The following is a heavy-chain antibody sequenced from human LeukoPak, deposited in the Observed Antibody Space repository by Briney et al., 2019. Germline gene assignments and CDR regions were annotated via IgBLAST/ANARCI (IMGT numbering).Heavy chain of an antibody. CDR3: ARDGFGSSSRYDF. J-gene: IGHJ4*02. D-gene: IGHD6-6*01. CDR2: ISINSGNT. CDR1: GYTFTSEA. V-gene: IGHV1-18*01. Sequence: ASMKVSCKASGYTFTSEAFSWVRQAPGQGLECMGWISINSGNTYYAQKFEGRVTMTTDTSTTTVYMELRSLTSDDTAVYYCARDGFGSSSRYDFWGQGTLVTVSS.